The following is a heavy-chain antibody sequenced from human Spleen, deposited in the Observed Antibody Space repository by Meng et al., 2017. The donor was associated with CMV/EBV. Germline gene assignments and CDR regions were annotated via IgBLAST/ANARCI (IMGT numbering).Heavy chain of an antibody. CDR2: IYTSGST. J-gene: IGHJ4*02. CDR1: GGSISSYS. V-gene: IGHV4-4*07. Sequence: HVQLPESGPGLVKPSETLLLTCTVSGGSISSYSWSWIRQPAGKGLEWIGRIYTSGSTNYNPSLKSRVTMSVDTSKNQFSLKLSSVTAADTAVYYCASSSPFGAYYFDYWGQGTLVTVSS. D-gene: IGHD3-10*01. CDR3: ASSSPFGAYYFDY.